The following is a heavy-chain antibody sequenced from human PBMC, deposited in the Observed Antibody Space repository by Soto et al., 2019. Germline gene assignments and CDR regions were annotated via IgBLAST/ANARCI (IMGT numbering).Heavy chain of an antibody. CDR1: GCSFTSYW. CDR3: ARHLAVAARYGTDV. D-gene: IGHD6-19*01. V-gene: IGHV5-51*01. J-gene: IGHJ6*02. Sequence: AAVKISGKGSGCSFTSYWIGWVRQMPGKGLEWMGIIYPGDSDTRYSPSFQGQVTISADKSISTAYLQWSSLKASDTAMYYCARHLAVAARYGTDVWGQGTTVTVSS. CDR2: IYPGDSDT.